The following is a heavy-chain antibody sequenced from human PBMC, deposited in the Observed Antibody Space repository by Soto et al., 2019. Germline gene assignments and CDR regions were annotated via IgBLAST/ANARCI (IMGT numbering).Heavy chain of an antibody. Sequence: QVQLVQSGAEVKKPGASVKVSCKASGYTFTGYYLHWVRQAPGQRLEWMGWINPNSGATNYAENLQGRVTLTRDTSISTAYMELTRLTSEDTAVYYCAKSIIRFLEWSSPFDPRGQGTLVTVSS. J-gene: IGHJ5*02. D-gene: IGHD3-3*01. CDR2: INPNSGAT. CDR3: AKSIIRFLEWSSPFDP. CDR1: GYTFTGYY. V-gene: IGHV1-2*02.